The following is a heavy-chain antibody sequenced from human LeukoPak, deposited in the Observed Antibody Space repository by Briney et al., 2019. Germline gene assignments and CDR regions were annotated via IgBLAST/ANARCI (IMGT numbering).Heavy chain of an antibody. V-gene: IGHV4-39*07. CDR1: GGSISSSSYY. Sequence: SSETLSLTCTVSGGSISSSSYYWGWIRQPPGKGLEWIGSIYYSGGTYYNPSLKSRVTISVDTSKNQFSLKLSSVTAADTAVYYCARDLRGYSSSWHYFDYWGQGTLVTVSS. CDR3: ARDLRGYSSSWHYFDY. D-gene: IGHD6-13*01. CDR2: IYYSGGT. J-gene: IGHJ4*02.